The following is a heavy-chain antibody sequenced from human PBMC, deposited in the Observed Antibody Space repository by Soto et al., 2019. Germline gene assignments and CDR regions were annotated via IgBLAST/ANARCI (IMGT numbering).Heavy chain of an antibody. Sequence: QMVQSGAEGKKPGSSVRVSCTASGDTFSRSTLSWVRQSPGQGLEWVGRSIPILSMSDYAQKFQGRVSMTADKSTSTVYMEVSRLRSEHTALYHRATNYGSGSAQFDHWGQGTLVTVSS. J-gene: IGHJ4*02. D-gene: IGHD3-10*01. CDR2: SIPILSMS. V-gene: IGHV1-69*02. CDR3: ATNYGSGSAQFDH. CDR1: GDTFSRST.